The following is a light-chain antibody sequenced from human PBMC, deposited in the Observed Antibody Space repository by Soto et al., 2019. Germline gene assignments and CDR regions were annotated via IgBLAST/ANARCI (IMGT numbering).Light chain of an antibody. V-gene: IGLV1-44*01. Sequence: QSVLTQPPSASVTPGQRVTISCSGSSSNIGSNTANWYQHLPGTAPKLLIFSNNERPSGVPDRFSGSKSGTSASLAVSGLQSEDEADYYCAAWDDSLNGWVFGGGTQLTVL. J-gene: IGLJ3*02. CDR2: SNN. CDR1: SSNIGSNT. CDR3: AAWDDSLNGWV.